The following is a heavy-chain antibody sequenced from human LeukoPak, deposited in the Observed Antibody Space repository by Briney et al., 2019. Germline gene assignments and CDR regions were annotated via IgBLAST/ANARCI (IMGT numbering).Heavy chain of an antibody. Sequence: ASVKVSCKASGYTFTSYCMNWVRQAPGQGLEWMGWINPNSGGTNYAQKFQGRVTMTRDTSISTAYMELSSLRSDDTAVYYCARDLPWLVRYFDYWGQGTLVTVSS. D-gene: IGHD6-19*01. CDR2: INPNSGGT. J-gene: IGHJ4*02. CDR1: GYTFTSYC. CDR3: ARDLPWLVRYFDY. V-gene: IGHV1-2*02.